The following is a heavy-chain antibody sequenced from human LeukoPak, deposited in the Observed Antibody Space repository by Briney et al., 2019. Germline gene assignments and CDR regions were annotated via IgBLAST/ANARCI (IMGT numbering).Heavy chain of an antibody. J-gene: IGHJ4*02. Sequence: SETLSLTCTVSGGSISSYYWSWIRQPPGKGLEWIGYIYYSGSTNYNPSLKSRVTISVDTSKNQFSLKLSSVTAADTAVYYCARQVSPSYCGGDCYIDYWAREPWSPSPQ. CDR2: IYYSGST. CDR1: GGSISSYY. CDR3: ARQVSPSYCGGDCYIDY. D-gene: IGHD2-21*02. V-gene: IGHV4-59*08.